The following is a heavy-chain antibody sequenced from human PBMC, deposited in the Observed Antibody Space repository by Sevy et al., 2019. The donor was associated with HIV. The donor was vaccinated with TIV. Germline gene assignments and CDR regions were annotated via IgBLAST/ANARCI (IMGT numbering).Heavy chain of an antibody. CDR2: ISSSIITI. CDR1: GFTFSSYG. J-gene: IGHJ6*02. Sequence: GGSLRLSCAASGFTFSSYGMNWVRQAPGKGLEWVSYISSSIITIYYADSVKGRFTISRDNAKNSLYLQMNNLRDEDMAVYYCAGVRAARHGGNYGMDVWGQGTTVTVSS. D-gene: IGHD6-6*01. V-gene: IGHV3-48*02. CDR3: AGVRAARHGGNYGMDV.